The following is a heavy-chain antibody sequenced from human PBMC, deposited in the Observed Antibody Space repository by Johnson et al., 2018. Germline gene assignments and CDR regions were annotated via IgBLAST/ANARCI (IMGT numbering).Heavy chain of an antibody. V-gene: IGHV1-69*12. D-gene: IGHD2-15*01. CDR2: IIPIFGTA. CDR1: GGTFSSYA. J-gene: IGHJ3*02. CDR3: ASGHDSYAFDI. Sequence: QVQLVQSGAEVKKPGSSVKVSYKASGGTFSSYAISWVRQAPGQGLEWIGGIIPIFGTANYAQKFQGRVTITADESTGTAYMELSSLRSEDTAVYYCASGHDSYAFDIWGQGTTVTVSS.